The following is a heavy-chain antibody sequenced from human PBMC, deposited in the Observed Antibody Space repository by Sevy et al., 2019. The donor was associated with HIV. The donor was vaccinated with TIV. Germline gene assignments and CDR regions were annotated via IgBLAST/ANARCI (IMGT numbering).Heavy chain of an antibody. Sequence: GGSLRLSCVASGFTVSSNHMNWVRQAPGKGLEWISTIYGSGGVTYYADSVKGRFTISRDKSKNTLYLQMNSLRTEDTALYYCAGGRYDSSGSFDALDIWGQGTMVTVSS. D-gene: IGHD3-22*01. CDR3: AGGRYDSSGSFDALDI. CDR2: IYGSGGVT. V-gene: IGHV3-23*01. J-gene: IGHJ3*02. CDR1: GFTVSSNH.